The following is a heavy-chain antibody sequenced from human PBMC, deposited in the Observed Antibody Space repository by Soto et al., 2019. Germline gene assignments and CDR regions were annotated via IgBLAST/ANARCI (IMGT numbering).Heavy chain of an antibody. D-gene: IGHD1-1*01. J-gene: IGHJ4*02. CDR1: GYTFTTYG. CDR2: ISAHNGNT. V-gene: IGHV1-18*01. CDR3: ARGRYGDY. Sequence: QVHLVQSGAEVKRPGASVKVSCKGSGYTFTTYGITWVRQAPGQGLECVGWISAHNGNTNYAQKLQGRVTVTRDTSTSTAYMELRSLRSDDTAVYYCARGRYGDYWGQGALVTVSS.